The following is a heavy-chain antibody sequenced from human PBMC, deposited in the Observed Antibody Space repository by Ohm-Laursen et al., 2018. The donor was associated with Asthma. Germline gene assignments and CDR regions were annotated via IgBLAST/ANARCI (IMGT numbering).Heavy chain of an antibody. CDR2: IWYDGSNK. CDR3: ARSFYYKSGGYYLLYFDY. D-gene: IGHD3-22*01. CDR1: GFTFSSYG. J-gene: IGHJ4*02. Sequence: SLRLSCAASGFTFSSYGMHWVRQAPGKGLEWVAVIWYDGSNKYYADSVKGRFTISRDNSKNTLYLQMNSLRAEDTAVYYCARSFYYKSGGYYLLYFDYWGQGTLVTVSS. V-gene: IGHV3-33*08.